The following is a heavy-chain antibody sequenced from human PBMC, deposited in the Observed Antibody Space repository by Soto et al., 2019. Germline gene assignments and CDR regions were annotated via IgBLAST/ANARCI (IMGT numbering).Heavy chain of an antibody. CDR1: GGSISSGGYY. CDR3: ARGRHSSGWPPFDY. D-gene: IGHD6-19*01. J-gene: IGHJ4*02. CDR2: IYYSGST. Sequence: QVQLQESGPGLVKPSQTLSLTCTVSGGSISSGGYYWSWIRQHSGKGLEWIGYIYYSGSTYYNPSLKSRVTISVDTSKNQFSLKLSSVTAADTAVYYCARGRHSSGWPPFDYWGQGTLVTVSS. V-gene: IGHV4-31*03.